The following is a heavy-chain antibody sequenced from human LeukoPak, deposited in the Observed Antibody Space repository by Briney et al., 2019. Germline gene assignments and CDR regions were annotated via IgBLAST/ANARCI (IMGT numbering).Heavy chain of an antibody. Sequence: GGSLRLSCAASGFTFSSFWMSWVRQAPGKGLEWVSVIYSGGDAYYANSVKGRFTISRDSSKNTVFLHMNNLRAEDTAVYFCARLSGSPRSYYFDYWGQGTLVTVSS. CDR1: GFTFSSFW. D-gene: IGHD1-26*01. V-gene: IGHV3-53*01. CDR2: IYSGGDA. J-gene: IGHJ4*02. CDR3: ARLSGSPRSYYFDY.